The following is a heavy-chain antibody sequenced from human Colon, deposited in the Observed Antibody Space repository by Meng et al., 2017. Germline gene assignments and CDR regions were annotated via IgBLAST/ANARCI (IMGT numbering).Heavy chain of an antibody. CDR2: AST. CDR1: VGSVSSAGSQ. V-gene: IGHV4-61*08. CDR3: ARDHMGSLDY. D-gene: IGHD1-26*01. J-gene: IGHJ4*02. Sequence: QVQVKGSGPGLVRPSEALSLFSSVSVGSVSSAGSQWSWIRQPPGKGLEWIGYASTNYNPSLKSRVTISVDTSKNQFSLRLTSGTAADTAVYYCARDHMGSLDYWGQGILVTVSS.